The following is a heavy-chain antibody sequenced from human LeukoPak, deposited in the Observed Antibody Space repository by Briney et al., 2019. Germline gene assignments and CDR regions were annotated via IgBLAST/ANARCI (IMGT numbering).Heavy chain of an antibody. CDR2: IRYDGSNK. D-gene: IGHD6-6*01. CDR3: ANLPSIAAPFDY. V-gene: IGHV3-30*02. Sequence: GGSLRLSCAASGFTFCSYGMHWVREAPGKGLEWVAFIRYDGSNKYYADSVKGRFTISRDNSKNTLYLQMNSLRAEDTAVYYCANLPSIAAPFDYWGQGTLVTVSS. CDR1: GFTFCSYG. J-gene: IGHJ4*02.